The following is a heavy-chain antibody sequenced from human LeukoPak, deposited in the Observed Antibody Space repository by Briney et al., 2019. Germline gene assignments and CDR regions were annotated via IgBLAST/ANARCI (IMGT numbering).Heavy chain of an antibody. D-gene: IGHD3-10*01. CDR2: IYHSGST. V-gene: IGHV4-4*02. CDR1: GGSISSSNW. Sequence: SGTLSLTCAVSGGSISSSNWWSWVRQPPGKGLEWIGEIYHSGSTNYNPSLKSRVTISVDKSKNQFSLKLSSVTAADTAVYYCARDRRSKYGSGSSLNLFDYWGQGTLVTVSS. J-gene: IGHJ4*02. CDR3: ARDRRSKYGSGSSLNLFDY.